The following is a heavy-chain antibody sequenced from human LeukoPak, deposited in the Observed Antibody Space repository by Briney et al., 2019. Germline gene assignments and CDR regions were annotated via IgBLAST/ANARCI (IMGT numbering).Heavy chain of an antibody. CDR3: ARDIILTYFDY. Sequence: PGGSLRLSCAASGFTFSDYYMSWIRQAPGKGLGWVSYISSSSSYTNSADSVKGRFTISRDNAKESLYLQMNSLRAEDAAVYYCARDIILTYFDYWGQGTLVTVSS. CDR1: GFTFSDYY. CDR2: ISSSSSYT. J-gene: IGHJ4*02. V-gene: IGHV3-11*06.